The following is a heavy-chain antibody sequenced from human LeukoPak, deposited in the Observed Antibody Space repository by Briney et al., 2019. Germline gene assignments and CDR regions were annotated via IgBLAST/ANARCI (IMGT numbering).Heavy chain of an antibody. J-gene: IGHJ4*02. V-gene: IGHV1-8*01. Sequence: ASVKVSCKASGCTFTSYDINWVRQATGQGLEWMGWMNPNSGNTGYAQKFQGRVTMTRNTSISTAYMELSSLRSEDTAVYYCARGCSSTSCHSRDFDYWGQGTLVTVSS. CDR2: MNPNSGNT. D-gene: IGHD2-2*01. CDR1: GCTFTSYD. CDR3: ARGCSSTSCHSRDFDY.